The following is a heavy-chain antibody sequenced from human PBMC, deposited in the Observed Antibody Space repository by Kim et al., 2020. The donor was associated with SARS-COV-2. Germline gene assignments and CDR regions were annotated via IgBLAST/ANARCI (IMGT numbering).Heavy chain of an antibody. CDR3: STLAQYYDSSGFPWYFDL. CDR1: GFTFSSYA. J-gene: IGHJ2*01. Sequence: GGSLRLSCAASGFTFSSYAMSWVRQAPGKGLEWVSAINGSGGSTYYADSVKGRFTISRDNSKNTLYLQMNSLRAEDTAVYYCSTLAQYYDSSGFPWYFDLWGRGTLVTVSS. V-gene: IGHV3-23*01. D-gene: IGHD3-22*01. CDR2: INGSGGST.